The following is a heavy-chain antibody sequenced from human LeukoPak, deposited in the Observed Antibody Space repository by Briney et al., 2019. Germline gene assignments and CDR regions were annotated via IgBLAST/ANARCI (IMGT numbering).Heavy chain of an antibody. J-gene: IGHJ6*03. D-gene: IGHD3-10*01. CDR3: ASLYYYGSGSFPRPYYYYYMDV. Sequence: PSETLSLTCAVYSGSFSGYYWSWIRQPPGKGLEWIGEINHSGSTNYNPSLKSRVTISVDTSKNQFSLKLSSVTAADTAVYYCASLYYYGSGSFPRPYYYYYMDVWGKGTTVTVSS. CDR2: INHSGST. CDR1: SGSFSGYY. V-gene: IGHV4-34*01.